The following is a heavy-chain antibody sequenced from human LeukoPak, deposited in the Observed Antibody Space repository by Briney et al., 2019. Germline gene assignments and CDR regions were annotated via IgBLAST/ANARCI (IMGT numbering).Heavy chain of an antibody. CDR3: ANWAGTPAGYFSGPLDY. Sequence: ASVKVSCKASGYTFTSYGISWVRQAPGQGLEWMGWISAYNGNTNYAQKVQGRVTITRDTSASTAYMELSSLTSEDTAVYYCANWAGTPAGYFSGPLDYWGQGTLVTVSS. J-gene: IGHJ4*02. V-gene: IGHV1-18*01. D-gene: IGHD6-19*01. CDR2: ISAYNGNT. CDR1: GYTFTSYG.